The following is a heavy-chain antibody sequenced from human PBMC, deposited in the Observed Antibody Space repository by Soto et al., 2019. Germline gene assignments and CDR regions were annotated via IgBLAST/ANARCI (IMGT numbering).Heavy chain of an antibody. Sequence: EWTPRLSCACCGFPFSNAWMNWVRQAPGKGLEWVGRIKSEPNGGTTDYAAPVKGRFTISRDDSKRTVYLQMNSLKTEDTAVYYCATGGYHFDYWGQGTLVTVSS. D-gene: IGHD2-15*01. CDR3: ATGGYHFDY. J-gene: IGHJ4*02. CDR2: IKSEPNGGTT. CDR1: GFPFSNAW. V-gene: IGHV3-15*01.